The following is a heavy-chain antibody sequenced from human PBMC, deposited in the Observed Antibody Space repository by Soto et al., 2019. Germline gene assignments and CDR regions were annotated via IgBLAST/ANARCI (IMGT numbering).Heavy chain of an antibody. CDR2: INPSGGST. V-gene: IGHV1-46*01. CDR1: GYTFTSYY. J-gene: IGHJ5*02. Sequence: QVQLVQSGAEVKKPGASVKVSCKASGYTFTSYYMHWVRQAPGQGLEWMGIINPSGGSTSYAQKFQGRVTMTRHTSTSTVYMELSSLRSEDTAVYYCARGIVVVVAATQGDWFDPWGQGTLVTVSS. CDR3: ARGIVVVVAATQGDWFDP. D-gene: IGHD2-15*01.